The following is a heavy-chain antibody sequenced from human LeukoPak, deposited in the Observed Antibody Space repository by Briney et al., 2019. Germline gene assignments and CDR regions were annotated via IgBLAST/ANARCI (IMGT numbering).Heavy chain of an antibody. CDR2: IHYSGRT. Sequence: SETLSLTCSVSGGSISSGGYYWSWIRQHPGKGLEWIGYIHYSGRTYYNPSLKSRVMVSVDTSKNQFSLRLSSVTAADTAVYYCARELRYLTNYSYYYGMDVWGKGTTVTVSS. J-gene: IGHJ6*04. V-gene: IGHV4-31*03. D-gene: IGHD3-9*01. CDR1: GGSISSGGYY. CDR3: ARELRYLTNYSYYYGMDV.